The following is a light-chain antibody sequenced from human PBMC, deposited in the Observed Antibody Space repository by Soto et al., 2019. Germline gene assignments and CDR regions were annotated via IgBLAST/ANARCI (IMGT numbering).Light chain of an antibody. Sequence: DIPMTQSPSSLSASVGDRVTITCQASQDITNHLNWYQQKAGKAPKVLIYDASNLETGVPPRFSGNGSGTDFTLTISSLQPEDIGTYSCQQYDNVPFTFGPGTKVNI. V-gene: IGKV1-33*01. CDR1: QDITNH. CDR3: QQYDNVPFT. J-gene: IGKJ3*01. CDR2: DAS.